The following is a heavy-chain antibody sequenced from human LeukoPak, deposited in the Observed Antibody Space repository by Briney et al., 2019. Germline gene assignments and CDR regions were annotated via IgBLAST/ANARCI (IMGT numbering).Heavy chain of an antibody. CDR3: ASAAGWESAY. D-gene: IGHD1-26*01. CDR1: GTTFDSHY. CDR2: INQDGSEK. J-gene: IGHJ4*02. V-gene: IGHV3-7*01. Sequence: GGSLRLSCAASGTTFDSHYMTWVRQTPEKGLEWVANINQDGSEKNYVDSVKGRFTISRDNAKKSLYLQMNSLRAEDTAVYYCASAAGWESAYWGQGSLVTVSS.